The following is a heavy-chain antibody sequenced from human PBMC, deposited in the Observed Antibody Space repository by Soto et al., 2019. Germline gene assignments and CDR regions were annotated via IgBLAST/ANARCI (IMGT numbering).Heavy chain of an antibody. CDR2: ISWHSGSI. J-gene: IGHJ4*02. Sequence: EVQLVESGGGLVQPGRSLRLSCAASGFTFDDYAMHWVRQAAGKGLEWVSGISWHSGSIGYGDSVKGRFTISRDNAKNSLYLQMNSLRAEDTALYYCAKGGQLLSEGGGYWGQGTLVTVSS. CDR3: AKGGQLLSEGGGY. CDR1: GFTFDDYA. D-gene: IGHD2-2*01. V-gene: IGHV3-9*01.